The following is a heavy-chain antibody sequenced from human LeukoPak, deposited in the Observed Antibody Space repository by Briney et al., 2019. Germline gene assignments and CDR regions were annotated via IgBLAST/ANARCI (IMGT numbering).Heavy chain of an antibody. Sequence: PGGSLRLSCAASGFTFSDSYMRWIRQAPGKGLEWVSYISSSTGSTIYYADSVKGRFTISRDNAKNSLYLQMNSLRAEDMALYYCAKAIRGGRHHGYFDLWGRGTLVTVSS. J-gene: IGHJ2*01. CDR1: GFTFSDSY. D-gene: IGHD2-15*01. CDR3: AKAIRGGRHHGYFDL. V-gene: IGHV3-11*01. CDR2: ISSSTGSTI.